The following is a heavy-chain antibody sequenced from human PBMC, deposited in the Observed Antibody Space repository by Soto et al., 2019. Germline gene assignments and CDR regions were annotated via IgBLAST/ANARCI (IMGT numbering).Heavy chain of an antibody. Sequence: PGESLKISCKASGYTFRRYWIGWVRQMPGKGLEWMGIVYPGDSDTRYSPSFKGQVTMSADRSITTAYLQWSSLKASDTAMYYCARLMDTSMVTEFDYWAQGTLVPVS. CDR2: VYPGDSDT. V-gene: IGHV5-51*01. D-gene: IGHD5-18*01. J-gene: IGHJ4*02. CDR3: ARLMDTSMVTEFDY. CDR1: GYTFRRYW.